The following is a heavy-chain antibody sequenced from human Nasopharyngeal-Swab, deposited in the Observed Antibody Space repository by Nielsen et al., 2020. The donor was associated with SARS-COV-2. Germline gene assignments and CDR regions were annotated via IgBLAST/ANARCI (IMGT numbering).Heavy chain of an antibody. J-gene: IGHJ6*02. Sequence: SETLSLTCTVSGGSISSYYWGWIRQPPGKGLEWIGSIYYSGSTYYNPSLKSRVTISVDTSKNQFSLKLSSVTAADTAVYYCARGGPYYGMDVWGQGTTVTVSS. CDR3: ARGGPYYGMDV. D-gene: IGHD3-10*01. V-gene: IGHV4-39*07. CDR1: GGSISSYY. CDR2: IYYSGST.